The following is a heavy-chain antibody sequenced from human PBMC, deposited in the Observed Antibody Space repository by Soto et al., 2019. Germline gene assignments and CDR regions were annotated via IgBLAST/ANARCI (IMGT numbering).Heavy chain of an antibody. J-gene: IGHJ4*02. CDR2: IMPFFGSG. D-gene: IGHD3-22*01. V-gene: IGHV1-69*13. Sequence: SVKVSCKALRGTFTNYAFSWVRQAPGQGLEWMGGIMPFFGSGNYAQKFQGRINITADESTSSVYLELTSLRSEDTAVYYCARDRAGYYSHFVYWGQGTLVTVSS. CDR3: ARDRAGYYSHFVY. CDR1: RGTFTNYA.